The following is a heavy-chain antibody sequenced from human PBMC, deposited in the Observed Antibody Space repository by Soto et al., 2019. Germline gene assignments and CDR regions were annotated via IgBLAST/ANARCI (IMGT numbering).Heavy chain of an antibody. CDR3: VRGGGGGLFEH. Sequence: QVHLVESGGGLVKPGGSLRLSCPTSGFPFSDYYMSWIRQAPGKGLEWLSHISPKSTYRNYADSVKGRFTISRDNTKSSLCLQMNSLGVEDTAVYYCVRGGGGGLFEHWGQGVLVTVSS. J-gene: IGHJ4*02. V-gene: IGHV3-11*06. CDR2: ISPKSTYR. CDR1: GFPFSDYY. D-gene: IGHD2-21*01.